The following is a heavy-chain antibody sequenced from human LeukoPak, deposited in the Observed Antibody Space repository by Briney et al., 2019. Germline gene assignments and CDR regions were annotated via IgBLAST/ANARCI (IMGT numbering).Heavy chain of an antibody. CDR2: IYYSGST. D-gene: IGHD2-2*01. J-gene: IGHJ4*02. CDR3: ARGKDNVVVPGFDY. Sequence: PSQTLSLTCTVSGGSISSSSYYWGWIRQPPGKGLEWIGSIYYSGSTYYNPSLKSRVTISVDTSKNQFSLKLSSVTAADTAVYYCARGKDNVVVPGFDYWGQGTLVTVSS. CDR1: GGSISSSSYY. V-gene: IGHV4-39*07.